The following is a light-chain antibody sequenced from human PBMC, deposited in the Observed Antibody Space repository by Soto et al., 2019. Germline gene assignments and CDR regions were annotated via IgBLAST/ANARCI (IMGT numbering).Light chain of an antibody. CDR3: QQYGSSSDT. CDR2: GAS. CDR1: HSVSSSY. Sequence: EIVLTQSPGTLSLSPGERATLSCSASHSVSSSYLAWYQQKPGQAPRLLIYGASSMATGIPDRFSGSGCGTDFTLTNSRLEPEDFAVYYCQQYGSSSDTFGQGTKLEIK. J-gene: IGKJ2*01. V-gene: IGKV3-20*01.